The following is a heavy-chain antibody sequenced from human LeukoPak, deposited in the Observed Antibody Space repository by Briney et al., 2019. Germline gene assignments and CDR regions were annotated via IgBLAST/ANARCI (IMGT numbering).Heavy chain of an antibody. D-gene: IGHD2-15*01. CDR3: AREAGYCSGGSCLDY. CDR2: INPNSGGT. J-gene: IGHJ4*02. V-gene: IGHV1-2*02. Sequence: ASVKVSCKASGYTFTGYYMHWVRQAPGQGLEWMGWINPNSGGTNYAQKFQGRVTMTRDTSISTAYMELSRLRSDDTAVYYCAREAGYCSGGSCLDYWGQGTLVTVSS. CDR1: GYTFTGYY.